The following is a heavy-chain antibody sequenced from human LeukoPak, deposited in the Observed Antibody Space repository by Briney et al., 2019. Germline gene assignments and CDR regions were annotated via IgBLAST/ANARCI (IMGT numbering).Heavy chain of an antibody. CDR2: IYYSGST. CDR3: ARGKDTAIRYYFDY. V-gene: IGHV4-61*05. CDR1: GGSISSSSYY. Sequence: PSETLSLTCTVSGGSISSSSYYWGWIRQPPGKGLEWIGYIYYSGSTNYNPSLKSRVTISVDTSKNQFSLKLSSVTAADTAVYYCARGKDTAIRYYFDYWGQGTLVTVSS. J-gene: IGHJ4*02. D-gene: IGHD5-18*01.